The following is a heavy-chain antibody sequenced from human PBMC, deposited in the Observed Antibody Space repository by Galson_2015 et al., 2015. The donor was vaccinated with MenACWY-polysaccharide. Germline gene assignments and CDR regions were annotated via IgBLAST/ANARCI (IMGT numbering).Heavy chain of an antibody. CDR2: ITGSSETI. V-gene: IGHV3-48*01. D-gene: IGHD2-21*01. Sequence: SLRLSCAASGFDFTRYSMNWVRQAPGKGLEWLSYITGSSETIYYADSVKGRFTISRDNAQKSLVLQLRSLTVEDTAVYYCARERATVIADNNGMDVWGQGTAVTVSS. J-gene: IGHJ6*02. CDR3: ARERATVIADNNGMDV. CDR1: GFDFTRYS.